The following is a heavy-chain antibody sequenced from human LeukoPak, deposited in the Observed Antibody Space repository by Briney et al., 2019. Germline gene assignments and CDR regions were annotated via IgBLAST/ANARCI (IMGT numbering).Heavy chain of an antibody. CDR3: ARVDSSGYYTFFDY. J-gene: IGHJ4*02. CDR2: IYNSGSP. V-gene: IGHV4-59*11. Sequence: PSETLSLTCTVSGGSISSHNWNSIRQPPGKGLEWIGDIYNSGSPNYNPSLKSRVTISVDTSKNQFSLKLSSVTAADTAEYYCARVDSSGYYTFFDYWGQGTLVTVSS. D-gene: IGHD3-22*01. CDR1: GGSISSHN.